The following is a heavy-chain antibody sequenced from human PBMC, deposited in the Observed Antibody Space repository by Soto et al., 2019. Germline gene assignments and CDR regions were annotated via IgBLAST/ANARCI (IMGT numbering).Heavy chain of an antibody. CDR1: GFTFSSYA. V-gene: IGHV3-23*01. D-gene: IGHD3-22*01. CDR2: ISGSGGST. J-gene: IGHJ6*02. Sequence: GGSLRLSCAASGFTFSSYAMSWVRQAPGKGLEWVSAISGSGGSTYYADSVKGRFTISRDNSKNTLFLQMNSLRVEDTAVFFCARGCFFDSSGPLSLYYYYYGMDVWGQGTTVTVSS. CDR3: ARGCFFDSSGPLSLYYYYYGMDV.